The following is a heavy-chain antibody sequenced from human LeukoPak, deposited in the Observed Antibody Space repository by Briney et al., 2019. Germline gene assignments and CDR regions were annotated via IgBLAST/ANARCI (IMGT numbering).Heavy chain of an antibody. D-gene: IGHD3-22*01. CDR3: EGTYYYDSSDDY. J-gene: IGHJ4*02. Sequence: GGSLRLSCAASGFTFSSYWMHWVRQRPGKGLEWVLAISGSGTSTYYADSVKGRFTISRDNSKNTLYLQMNSLRAEDTAVYYCEGTYYYDSSDDYWGQGTLVTVSS. V-gene: IGHV3-23*01. CDR2: ISGSGTST. CDR1: GFTFSSYW.